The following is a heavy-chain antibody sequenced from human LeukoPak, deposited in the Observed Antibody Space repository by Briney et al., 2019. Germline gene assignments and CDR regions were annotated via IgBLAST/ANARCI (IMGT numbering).Heavy chain of an antibody. CDR1: GYTFISYD. CDR2: MDPNSGNT. CDR3: ARCPPSGSYACVH. Sequence: ASVKVSCKASGYTFISYDINWVRQATGQGLEWMGWMDPNSGNTGYAQKFQGRVTMTRNTSISTAYMELSSLRSEDTAVYYCARCPPSGSYACVHWGQGTLVTVSS. D-gene: IGHD1-26*01. J-gene: IGHJ4*02. V-gene: IGHV1-8*02.